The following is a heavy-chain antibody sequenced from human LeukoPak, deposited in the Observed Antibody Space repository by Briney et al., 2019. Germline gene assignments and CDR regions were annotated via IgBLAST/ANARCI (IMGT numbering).Heavy chain of an antibody. CDR2: IKSKTDGGTT. CDR3: TTEDPDNVSRYFDWARALVDY. Sequence: GGSLRLSCAASGFTFSNAWMNWVRQAPGKGLEWVGRIKSKTDGGTTDYAAPVKGRFTISRDDSMNTLYLQMNSLKTEDAAVYYCTTEDPDNVSRYFDWARALVDYWGQGTLVTVSS. D-gene: IGHD3-9*01. V-gene: IGHV3-15*01. J-gene: IGHJ4*02. CDR1: GFTFSNAW.